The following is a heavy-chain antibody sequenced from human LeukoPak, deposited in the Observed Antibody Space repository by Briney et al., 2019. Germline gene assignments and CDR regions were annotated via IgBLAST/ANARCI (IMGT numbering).Heavy chain of an antibody. D-gene: IGHD3-10*01. V-gene: IGHV3-33*08. J-gene: IGHJ6*02. CDR1: GFTFSTHP. CDR3: ARDLYPLGSGSFYYYYYYGMDV. Sequence: GGSLRLSCTASGFTFSTHPMSWVRQAPGKGLEWVAVIWYDGSNKYYADSVKGRFTISRDNSKNTLYLQMNSLRAEDTAVYYCARDLYPLGSGSFYYYYYYGMDVWGQGTTVTVSS. CDR2: IWYDGSNK.